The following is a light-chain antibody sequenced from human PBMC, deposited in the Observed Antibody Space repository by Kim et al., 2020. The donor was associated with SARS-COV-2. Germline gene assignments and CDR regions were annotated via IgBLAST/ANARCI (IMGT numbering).Light chain of an antibody. CDR2: GAT. CDR1: QSISNY. J-gene: IGKJ1*01. V-gene: IGKV1-39*01. CDR3: QQSYSTPRET. Sequence: SVGDRVTITCRTTQSISNYFNWYQQRPGKAPKLLVYGATTLEGGVPSRFSGSGSGTDFTLTISSLQPEDFATYYCQQSYSTPRETFGQGTKVDIK.